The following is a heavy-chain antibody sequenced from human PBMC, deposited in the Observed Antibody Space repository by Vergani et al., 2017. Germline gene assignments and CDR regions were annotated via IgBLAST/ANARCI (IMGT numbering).Heavy chain of an antibody. Sequence: EVPLVQSGAEVKKPGASLKISCQISGYSFTNYWIGWVRQMPGKGLEWMGIIHPADSDTRYSPSFQGQVTISVGKSISTAYLQRSSLRASDSAMYYCARLYGRDRSGSKYFDYWGQGTLVTVSS. CDR1: GYSFTNYW. D-gene: IGHD6-25*01. V-gene: IGHV5-51*01. CDR2: IHPADSDT. CDR3: ARLYGRDRSGSKYFDY. J-gene: IGHJ4*02.